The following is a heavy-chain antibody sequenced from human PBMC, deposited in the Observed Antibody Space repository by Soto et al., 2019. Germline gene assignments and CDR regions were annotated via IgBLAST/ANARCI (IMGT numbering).Heavy chain of an antibody. CDR2: INPSGGST. CDR3: ASSIAAANWFDP. D-gene: IGHD6-13*01. V-gene: IGHV1-46*03. J-gene: IGHJ5*02. CDR1: GYTFTSYY. Sequence: QVQLVQSGAEVKKPGASVKVSCKASGYTFTSYYMHWVRQAPGQGLEWMGIINPSGGSTSYAQKFQGRVTMTRDTSTSTVYMELSSLRSEDTAVYYCASSIAAANWFDPWGQGTLVTVSS.